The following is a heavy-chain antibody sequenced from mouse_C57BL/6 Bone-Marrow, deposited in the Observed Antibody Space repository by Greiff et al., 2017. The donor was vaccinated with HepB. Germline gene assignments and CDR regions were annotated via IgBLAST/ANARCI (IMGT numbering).Heavy chain of an antibody. J-gene: IGHJ4*01. CDR2: IYPGGGYT. Sequence: QVQLQQSGAELVRPGTSVKMSCKASGYTFPNYWIGWAKQRPGHGLEWIGDIYPGGGYTNYNEKFKGKATLTADKSSSTAYMQFSSLTSEDSAIYYCARKWDYYAMDYWGQGTSVTVSS. CDR3: ARKWDYYAMDY. V-gene: IGHV1-63*01. CDR1: GYTFPNYW.